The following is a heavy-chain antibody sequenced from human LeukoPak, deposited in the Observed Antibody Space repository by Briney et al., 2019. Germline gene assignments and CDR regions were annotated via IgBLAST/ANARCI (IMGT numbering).Heavy chain of an antibody. CDR1: GFIVSSNY. Sequence: GGSLRLSCEASGFIVSSNYMSWVRQAPGKGLEWVSYISSSGSTIYYADSVKGRFTISRDNAKNSLYLQMNSLRAEDTAVYYCARERFHYGMDVWGQGTTVTVSS. V-gene: IGHV3-11*01. CDR3: ARERFHYGMDV. J-gene: IGHJ6*02. D-gene: IGHD3-10*01. CDR2: ISSSGSTI.